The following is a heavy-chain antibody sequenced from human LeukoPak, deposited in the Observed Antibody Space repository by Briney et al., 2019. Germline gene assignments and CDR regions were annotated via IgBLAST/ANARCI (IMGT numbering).Heavy chain of an antibody. Sequence: GGSLRLSCAASGFTFSSYSMNWVRQAPGKGLEWVSSISSSSSYIYYADSVKGRFTISRDNAKNSLYLQMNSLRAEGTAVYYCARDGRFLEWSSYDYWGQGTLVTVSS. CDR3: ARDGRFLEWSSYDY. V-gene: IGHV3-21*01. CDR2: ISSSSSYI. J-gene: IGHJ4*02. D-gene: IGHD3-3*01. CDR1: GFTFSSYS.